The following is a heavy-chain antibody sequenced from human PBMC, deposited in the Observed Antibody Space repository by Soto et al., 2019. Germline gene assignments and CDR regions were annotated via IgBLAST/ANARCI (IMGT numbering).Heavy chain of an antibody. CDR3: ARDLGGSHDY. Sequence: GGSLRLSCAASGFTFSTYWMHWVRQAPGKGLVWVSRIKTDGSVTTYADSVKGRFTISRDNAKNTLYLQMNTPRAEDTAVYYCARDLGGSHDYWGRGTLVTVSS. V-gene: IGHV3-74*01. D-gene: IGHD3-16*01. CDR1: GFTFSTYW. J-gene: IGHJ4*02. CDR2: IKTDGSVT.